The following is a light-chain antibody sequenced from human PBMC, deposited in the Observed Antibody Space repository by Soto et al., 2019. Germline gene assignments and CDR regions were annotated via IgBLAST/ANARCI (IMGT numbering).Light chain of an antibody. V-gene: IGKV1-5*03. J-gene: IGKJ4*01. CDR2: EAS. CDR1: QRISRW. Sequence: GDRVTITCRASQRISRWLAWYQQKPGKAPNLLIYEASTLESGVPSRFSGSGSGTEFTLTISSLQPGDFATYYCQQYNAYPLTFGGGSKVEIK. CDR3: QQYNAYPLT.